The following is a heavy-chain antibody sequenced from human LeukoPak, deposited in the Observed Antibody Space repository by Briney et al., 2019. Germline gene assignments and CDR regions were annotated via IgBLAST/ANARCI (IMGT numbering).Heavy chain of an antibody. Sequence: ASVKVSCKASGYTFTSYGISWVRQAPGLGLEWMGWISAYNGNTNYAQKLQGRVTMTTDTSTSTAYMELRSLRSDDTAVYYCAREVEYCSSTSCGWFDPWGQGTLVTVSS. J-gene: IGHJ5*02. CDR2: ISAYNGNT. CDR1: GYTFTSYG. V-gene: IGHV1-18*01. D-gene: IGHD2-2*01. CDR3: AREVEYCSSTSCGWFDP.